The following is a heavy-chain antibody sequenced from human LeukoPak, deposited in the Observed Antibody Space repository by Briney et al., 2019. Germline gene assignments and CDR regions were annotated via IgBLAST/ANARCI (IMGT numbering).Heavy chain of an antibody. CDR2: INPNSGGT. CDR1: GYTFTGCY. V-gene: IGHV1-2*02. J-gene: IGHJ4*02. Sequence: ASVTVSCKASGYTFTGCYMHWVRQAPGQGLEWMGWINPNSGGTNYAQKFQGMVTMTRDTSISTAYMELSRLRSDDTAVYYCAREIVDYWGQGTLVTVSS. CDR3: AREIVDY. D-gene: IGHD2-21*01.